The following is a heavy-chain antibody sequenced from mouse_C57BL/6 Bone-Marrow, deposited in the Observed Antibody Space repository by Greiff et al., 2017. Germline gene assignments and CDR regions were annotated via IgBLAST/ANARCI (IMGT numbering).Heavy chain of an antibody. CDR1: GFTFSSYG. D-gene: IGHD4-1*01. J-gene: IGHJ1*03. CDR3: ARYRLRDWVYWYFDV. Sequence: VQLKESGGDLVKPGGSLKLSCAASGFTFSSYGMSWVRQTPDKGLEWVANISSGGSYTYYPDSVKGRFTISRDNAKNTLYLQMSRLKSEDTAVYYCARYRLRDWVYWYFDVWGRGKAITVTS. V-gene: IGHV5-6*01. CDR2: ISSGGSYT.